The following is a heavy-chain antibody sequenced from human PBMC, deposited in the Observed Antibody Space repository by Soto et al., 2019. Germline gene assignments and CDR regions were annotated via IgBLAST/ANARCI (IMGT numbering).Heavy chain of an antibody. CDR1: GFSLTTDRVG. CDR2: IYWDDSK. Sequence: QITLKESGPTLVKPTQTLTLTCTFSGFSLTTDRVGVGWIRQPPGEALEWLAVIYWDDSKTYRPSLESRLTITKDTSKNQVALTMTNMASLDTATYYCAHADGGRSLSWAQVTLVTVSS. J-gene: IGHJ5*02. CDR3: AHADGGRSLS. V-gene: IGHV2-5*02. D-gene: IGHD1-26*01.